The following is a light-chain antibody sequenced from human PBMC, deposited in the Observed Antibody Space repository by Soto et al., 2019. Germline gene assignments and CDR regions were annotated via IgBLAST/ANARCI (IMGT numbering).Light chain of an antibody. V-gene: IGLV2-14*01. CDR2: DVS. Sequence: QSVLTQPASVSGSPGQSITISCTGTSSDVGGYNYVSWYQQHPGKAPKLMIYDVSNRPSGVSNRFSGSKSGNTASLTISGPQAEDEADYYCSSYTSSSFVVFGGGTKLTVL. CDR1: SSDVGGYNY. CDR3: SSYTSSSFVV. J-gene: IGLJ2*01.